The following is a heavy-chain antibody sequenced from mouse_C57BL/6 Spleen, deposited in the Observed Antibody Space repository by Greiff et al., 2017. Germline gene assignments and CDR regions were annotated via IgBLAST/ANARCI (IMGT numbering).Heavy chain of an antibody. CDR3: ARPLPYYGSIYWYFDV. D-gene: IGHD1-1*01. V-gene: IGHV5-6*01. CDR1: GFTFSSYG. CDR2: ISSGGSYT. J-gene: IGHJ1*03. Sequence: EVQLQESGGDLVKPGGSLKLSCAASGFTFSSYGMSWVRQTPDKRLVWVATISSGGSYTYSPDSVKGRFTISRDNAKNTLYLQMSSLKSEDTAMYYCARPLPYYGSIYWYFDVWVTGTTVTASS.